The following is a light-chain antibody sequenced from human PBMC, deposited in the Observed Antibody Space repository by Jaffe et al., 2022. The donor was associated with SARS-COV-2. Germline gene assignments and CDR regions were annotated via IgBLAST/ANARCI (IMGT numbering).Light chain of an antibody. Sequence: DIQMTQSPSSLSASVGDRVTITCRTSQSISSYLNWYQHKPGTAPKLLIYAASSLQSGVPSRFSCSGSGTDFTLTISSLQPEDFATYYCQQSYSTPLTFGGGTKVEIK. J-gene: IGKJ4*01. CDR3: QQSYSTPLT. V-gene: IGKV1-39*01. CDR1: QSISSY. CDR2: AAS.